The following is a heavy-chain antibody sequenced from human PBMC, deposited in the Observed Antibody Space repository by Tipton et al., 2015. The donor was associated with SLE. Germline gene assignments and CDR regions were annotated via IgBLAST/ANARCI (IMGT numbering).Heavy chain of an antibody. Sequence: SLRLSCAASGFVFSSYAMSWVRQAPGKGLEWVSALSASGDSTYYADSVKGRFTISRDNSKDTLDLQMNSLRAEDTAVYYCVKGKGGYCSSSRCYFLSYFDYWGQGTLVTVSS. CDR2: LSASGDST. CDR3: VKGKGGYCSSSRCYFLSYFDY. CDR1: GFVFSSYA. J-gene: IGHJ4*02. V-gene: IGHV3-23*01. D-gene: IGHD2-2*01.